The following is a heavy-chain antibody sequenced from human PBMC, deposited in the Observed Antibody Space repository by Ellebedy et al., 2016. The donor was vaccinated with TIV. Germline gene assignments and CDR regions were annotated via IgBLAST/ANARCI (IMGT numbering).Heavy chain of an antibody. CDR3: AREEMATNPFDY. D-gene: IGHD5-24*01. CDR1: GFTFSSYA. V-gene: IGHV3-64*02. CDR2: ISSNGGST. Sequence: GGSLRLSCAASGFTFSSYAMHWVRQALGKGLEYVSAISSNGGSTYYADSVKGRFTISRDNSKNTLYLQMGSLRAEDTAVYHCAREEMATNPFDYWGQGTLVTDSS. J-gene: IGHJ4*02.